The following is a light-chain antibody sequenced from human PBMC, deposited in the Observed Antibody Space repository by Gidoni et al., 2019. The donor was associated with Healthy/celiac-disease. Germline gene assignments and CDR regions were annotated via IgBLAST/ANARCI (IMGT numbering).Light chain of an antibody. Sequence: IQMTQSPSSLSASVGDRVTITCRASQSISSYLNWYQQKPGKATKLLIYAASSLQSGVQSRFSGSGSGTDFTLTISSLQPEDFATYYCQQSYSTPPENTFGQGTKLEIK. J-gene: IGKJ2*01. CDR3: QQSYSTPPENT. V-gene: IGKV1-39*01. CDR1: QSISSY. CDR2: AAS.